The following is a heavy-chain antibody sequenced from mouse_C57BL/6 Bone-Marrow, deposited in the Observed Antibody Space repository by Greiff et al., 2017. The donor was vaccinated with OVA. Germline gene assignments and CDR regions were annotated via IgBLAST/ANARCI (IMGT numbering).Heavy chain of an antibody. CDR3: APHYYGSSYVAY. V-gene: IGHV1-66*01. Sequence: QVQLQQSGPELVKPGASVKISCKASGYSFTSYYIHWVKQRPGRGLEWIGWIYPGSGNTKYNEKFKGKATLTADTSSSTAYMQLSSLTSEDSAVYYCAPHYYGSSYVAYWGQGTLVTVSA. CDR2: IYPGSGNT. D-gene: IGHD1-1*01. J-gene: IGHJ3*01. CDR1: GYSFTSYY.